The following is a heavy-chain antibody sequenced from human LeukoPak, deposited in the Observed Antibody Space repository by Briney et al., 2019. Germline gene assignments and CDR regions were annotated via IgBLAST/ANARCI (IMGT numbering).Heavy chain of an antibody. CDR2: IKSKIEGGTT. CDR1: GFTFNNAW. CDR3: ATWGDFWSGNYGGY. D-gene: IGHD3-3*01. V-gene: IGHV3-15*01. Sequence: GGSLRLSCAASGFTFNNAWMSWVRQAPGKGREWGGRIKSKIEGGTTDYAAPVKGRISISRDNSNNTVYLQMNSLKTEDTAVYYCATWGDFWSGNYGGYWGQGTLVTVSS. J-gene: IGHJ4*02.